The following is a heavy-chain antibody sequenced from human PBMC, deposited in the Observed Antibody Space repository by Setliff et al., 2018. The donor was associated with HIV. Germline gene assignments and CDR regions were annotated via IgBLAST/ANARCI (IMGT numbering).Heavy chain of an antibody. Sequence: PSETLSLTCALYGGSFSGNYWSWIRQPPGKGLEWIGEINYSGTTNHNPFLKSRVTISVDTSKKQFSLKLNSVTAADSAIYYCAATYCRGGGRDCPQMYDYWGQGSLVTSPQ. V-gene: IGHV4-34*01. J-gene: IGHJ4*02. D-gene: IGHD2-15*01. CDR2: INYSGTT. CDR1: GGSFSGNY. CDR3: AATYCRGGGRDCPQMYDY.